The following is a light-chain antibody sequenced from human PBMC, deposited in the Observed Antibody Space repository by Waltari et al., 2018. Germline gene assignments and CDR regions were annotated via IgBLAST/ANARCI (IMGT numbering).Light chain of an antibody. V-gene: IGKV3-20*01. CDR3: QQYDISPLT. CDR2: GAS. Sequence: EIVLTQSPGTLSLSPGERATLSCRASQTVSTTDLAWYQQKPGQAPTLLTYGASSRATGIPDRFSGSGSGTDFSLTISSLEPEDFAVYYCQQYDISPLTFGGGTKVEIK. J-gene: IGKJ4*01. CDR1: QTVSTTD.